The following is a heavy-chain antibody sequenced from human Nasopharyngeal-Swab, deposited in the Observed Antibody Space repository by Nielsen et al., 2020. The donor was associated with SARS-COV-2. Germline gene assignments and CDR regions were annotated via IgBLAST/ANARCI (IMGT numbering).Heavy chain of an antibody. CDR3: ARHVSSSWYAAVAGIRAFDY. CDR2: IYYSGST. Sequence: WIRQPPGKGLERIGSIYYSGSTYYNPSLKSRVTISVDTSKNRFSLKLSSVTAADTAVHYCARHVSSSWYAAVAGIRAFDYWGQGTLVTVSS. D-gene: IGHD6-13*01. J-gene: IGHJ4*02. V-gene: IGHV4-39*01.